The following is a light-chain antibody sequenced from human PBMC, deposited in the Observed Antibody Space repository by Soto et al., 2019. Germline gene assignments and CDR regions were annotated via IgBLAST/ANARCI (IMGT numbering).Light chain of an antibody. CDR1: NIGSKS. J-gene: IGLJ2*01. CDR2: YDS. Sequence: SYELTQPPSVSVAPGKTARITCGGNNIGSKSVHWYQQKPGQAPVLVIYYDSDRPSGIPERFSGSNSGNTATLTISRVEAGDEADYYSKLSDSSSDQPVVFGGGTKLTVL. CDR3: KLSDSSSDQPVV. V-gene: IGLV3-21*04.